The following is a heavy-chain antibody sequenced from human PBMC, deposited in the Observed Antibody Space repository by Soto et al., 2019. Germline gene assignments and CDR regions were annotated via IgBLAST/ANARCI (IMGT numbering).Heavy chain of an antibody. V-gene: IGHV4-59*11. Sequence: SETLSLTCTVSGGSINNHYWSWIRQPPGKGLEWIGYIYYTGSTNYNPSLKSRVTMSVDTSKNQFSLKLSSVTAADTAVYYCARVLDYGDYPNWFDPWGQGTLVTVSS. CDR3: ARVLDYGDYPNWFDP. CDR2: IYYTGST. D-gene: IGHD4-17*01. CDR1: GGSINNHY. J-gene: IGHJ5*02.